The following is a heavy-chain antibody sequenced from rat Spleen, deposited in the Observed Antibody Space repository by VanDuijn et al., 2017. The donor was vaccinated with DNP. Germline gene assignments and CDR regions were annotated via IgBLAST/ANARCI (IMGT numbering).Heavy chain of an antibody. CDR3: ARSDYYDGGFYYGYFDF. Sequence: QVQLMESGPGLAHPSQTLSLTCSVSGFSLTTNTVAWVRQPPGKGLEWIAALSSGGNTFYNPALRSRLSISRDTSKSQLLLKMNSLQTEDPAMYFCARSDYYDGGFYYGYFDFWGQGVMVTVSS. J-gene: IGHJ2*01. D-gene: IGHD1-12*02. CDR2: LSSGGNT. CDR1: GFSLTTNT. V-gene: IGHV2-6*01.